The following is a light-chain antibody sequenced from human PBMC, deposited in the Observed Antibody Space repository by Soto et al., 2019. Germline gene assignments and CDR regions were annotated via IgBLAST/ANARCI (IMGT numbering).Light chain of an antibody. J-gene: IGKJ4*01. Sequence: DIQLTQSPSFLSAFVGDTVTITCRASQAMSTYLAWYQQKPGKVPKLLIRSAATLQSGVPPRFSGGGSGTEFNLTLNTLQPDDSGIYYCQQLNGYQLAFGGGTNVEIK. V-gene: IGKV1-9*01. CDR3: QQLNGYQLA. CDR2: SAA. CDR1: QAMSTY.